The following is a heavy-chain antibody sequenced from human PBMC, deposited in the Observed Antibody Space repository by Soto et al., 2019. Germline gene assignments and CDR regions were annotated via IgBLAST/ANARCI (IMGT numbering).Heavy chain of an antibody. Sequence: EVHLVESGGALVQPGGSLRLSCTASGFIVSSIYMNWVRQAPGKGLEWVSIIYSGGATYYADSVKGRFTISRDSSRNTLYLQMNSPRAEDTALYYCARSNSGYDPLDYWGQGTLVTVSS. CDR3: ARSNSGYDPLDY. CDR2: IYSGGAT. D-gene: IGHD5-12*01. CDR1: GFIVSSIY. V-gene: IGHV3-66*01. J-gene: IGHJ4*02.